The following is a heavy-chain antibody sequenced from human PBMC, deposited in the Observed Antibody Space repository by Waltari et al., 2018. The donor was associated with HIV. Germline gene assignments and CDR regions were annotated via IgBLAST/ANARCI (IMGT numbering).Heavy chain of an antibody. Sequence: QVQLQESGPGLVKPSETLSLTCTVSGGPISSYYWSWIRLPPGKGLEWIGYIYYSGSTNYNPSLKSRVTISVDTSKNQFSLKLSSVTAADTAVYYCARGAYYGSGSYYNFYYYYGMDVWGQGTTVTVSS. CDR2: IYYSGST. CDR3: ARGAYYGSGSYYNFYYYYGMDV. J-gene: IGHJ6*02. D-gene: IGHD3-10*01. CDR1: GGPISSYY. V-gene: IGHV4-59*08.